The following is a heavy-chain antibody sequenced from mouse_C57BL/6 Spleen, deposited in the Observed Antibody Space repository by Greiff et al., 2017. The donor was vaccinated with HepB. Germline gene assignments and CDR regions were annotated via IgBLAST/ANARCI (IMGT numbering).Heavy chain of an antibody. Sequence: VKLMESGAELVRPGASVTLSCKASGYTFTDYEMHWVKQTPVHGLEWIGAIDPETGGTAYNQKFKGKAILTADKSSSTAYMELRSLTSEDSAVYYCTRYPYYYGSGAYFDVWGTGTTVTVSS. V-gene: IGHV1-15*01. D-gene: IGHD1-1*01. CDR1: GYTFTDYE. CDR3: TRYPYYYGSGAYFDV. J-gene: IGHJ1*03. CDR2: IDPETGGT.